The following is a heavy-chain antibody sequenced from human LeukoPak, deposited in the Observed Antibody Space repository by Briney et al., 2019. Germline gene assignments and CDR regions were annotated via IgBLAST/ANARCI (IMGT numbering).Heavy chain of an antibody. V-gene: IGHV4-39*01. J-gene: IGHJ4*02. CDR2: FYFSGST. CDR3: ATPNGFSYGFFDS. Sequence: NPSETLSLTCTVSGGSVSSSRSYGGWIRQSPVKGLEWIGSFYFSGSTYYNPSLKSRVSISLDTSKNQFSLKLTSVTAADTAVYYCATPNGFSYGFFDSWGQGILVTVSS. CDR1: GGSVSSSRSY. D-gene: IGHD5-18*01.